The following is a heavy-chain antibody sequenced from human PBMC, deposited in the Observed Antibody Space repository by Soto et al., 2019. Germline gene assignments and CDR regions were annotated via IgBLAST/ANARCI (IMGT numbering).Heavy chain of an antibody. J-gene: IGHJ4*02. CDR1: GGSISSYY. CDR3: ARVFGSSFDH. Sequence: SETLSLTCTVSGGSISSYYLSWIRQPPGKGLEWIGYIYYSGSTNYNPSLKSRVTISVDTSKNQFSLKLSSVTAADTAVYYCARVFGSSFDHLGQGTLVTVSS. CDR2: IYYSGST. D-gene: IGHD3-3*01. V-gene: IGHV4-59*01.